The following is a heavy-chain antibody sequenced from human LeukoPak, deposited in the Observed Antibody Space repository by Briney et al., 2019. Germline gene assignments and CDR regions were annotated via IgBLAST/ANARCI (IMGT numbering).Heavy chain of an antibody. Sequence: GGSLRLSCAASGINFDRYGMHWVRQTPGKGLEWQAFILFDGSNQKYADSVKGRFTISGDKAKNSLYLQMNSLRVEDTAVYYCARDYKYAFDNWGQGTLVTVSS. J-gene: IGHJ4*02. CDR3: ARDYKYAFDN. V-gene: IGHV3-30*03. D-gene: IGHD5-24*01. CDR2: ILFDGSNQ. CDR1: GINFDRYG.